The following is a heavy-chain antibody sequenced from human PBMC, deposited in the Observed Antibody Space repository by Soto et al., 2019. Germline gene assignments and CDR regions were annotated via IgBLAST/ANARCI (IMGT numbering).Heavy chain of an antibody. CDR2: ISYDGSNN. Sequence: QVQLVESGGGVVQPGRSLRLSCAASGFTFSTYAMHWVRQAPGKGLEWVALISYDGSNNYYADSVKGRFTSSRDNSKNTLCLQMNIPRAEDTAMYYCARDRGYSGYDSIDSWGQGTLVPVSS. V-gene: IGHV3-30-3*01. CDR1: GFTFSTYA. J-gene: IGHJ4*02. D-gene: IGHD5-12*01. CDR3: ARDRGYSGYDSIDS.